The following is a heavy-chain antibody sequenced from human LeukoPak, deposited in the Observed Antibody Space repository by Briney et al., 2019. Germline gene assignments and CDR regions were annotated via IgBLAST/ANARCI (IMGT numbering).Heavy chain of an antibody. CDR3: TRLHVRYHDSSGYI. Sequence: GGXLRLSCAASGFTFXXXAXXWVRQASXXXXXXXXXXXXKANXXXXAYAASVXXXXTXSRDDSKNTAYXQMXSLKTEDTAVYYCTRLHVRYHDSSGYIWGQGTLVTVSS. CDR1: GFTFXXXA. D-gene: IGHD3-22*01. V-gene: IGHV3-73*01. CDR2: XXXKANXXXX. J-gene: IGHJ4*02.